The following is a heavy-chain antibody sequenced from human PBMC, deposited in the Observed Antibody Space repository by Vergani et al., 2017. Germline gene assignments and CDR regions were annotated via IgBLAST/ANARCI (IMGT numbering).Heavy chain of an antibody. V-gene: IGHV4-39*07. CDR3: ARLNVDYDFWSGYLDLNGFDP. CDR2: NYYSGST. J-gene: IGHJ5*02. CDR1: GGSISSSSYY. Sequence: QLQLQESGPGLVKPSETLSLTCTVSGGSISSSSYYWGWIRQPPGKGLGRVGMNYYSGSTYYNPSLNSRVTISVDTFKSQVSLKLSSVTAADTAVYYGARLNVDYDFWSGYLDLNGFDPWGQGTLVTVSS. D-gene: IGHD3-3*01.